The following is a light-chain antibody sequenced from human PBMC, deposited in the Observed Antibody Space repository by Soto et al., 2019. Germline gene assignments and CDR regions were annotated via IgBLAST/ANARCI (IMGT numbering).Light chain of an antibody. Sequence: DVVMTQSPLSLPVTLAQPASISCSSSQSLVYIDGNTYLTWFQQKPGQSPRRLIYKVSTRDYGVPSRVSDSVAGTEFTLKNSKVEAEDVEVYYCMQGTHWPHTFGPGTKLEIK. CDR3: MQGTHWPHT. J-gene: IGKJ2*01. CDR1: QSLVYIDGNTY. V-gene: IGKV2-30*01. CDR2: KVS.